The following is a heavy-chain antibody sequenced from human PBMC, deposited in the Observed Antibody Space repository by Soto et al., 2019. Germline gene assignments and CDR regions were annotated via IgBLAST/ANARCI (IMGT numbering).Heavy chain of an antibody. CDR1: GFTFTSHA. CDR2: ISRSGDNT. J-gene: IGHJ4*02. D-gene: IGHD3-16*01. CDR3: AKDRASMGGDYFDS. Sequence: PGGSLRLSCAASGFTFTSHAISWVRQAPGKGLECVSSISRSGDNTFSADSVKGRFTISRDNFRDTVYLQMNSLRAEDTAVYYCAKDRASMGGDYFDSWGQGTLVTVSS. V-gene: IGHV3-23*01.